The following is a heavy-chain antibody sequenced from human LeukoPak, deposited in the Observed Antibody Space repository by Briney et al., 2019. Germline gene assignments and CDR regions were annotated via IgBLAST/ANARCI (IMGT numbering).Heavy chain of an antibody. CDR3: ARQRHNYGYSFLGY. CDR2: IKEDGSEK. V-gene: IGHV3-7*01. Sequence: GGSLRLSCAASGFTFSSYWMSWVRQAPGKGLEWVANIKEDGSEKNYVYSVKGRFTISRDNAKNSLYLQMNSLRAEDTAVYYCARQRHNYGYSFLGYWGQGTLVTVSS. D-gene: IGHD5-18*01. J-gene: IGHJ4*02. CDR1: GFTFSSYW.